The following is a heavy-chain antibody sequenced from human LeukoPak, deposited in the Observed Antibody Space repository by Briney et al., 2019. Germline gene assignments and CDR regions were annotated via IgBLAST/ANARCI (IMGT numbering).Heavy chain of an antibody. Sequence: PSETLSLTCTVSGGSISSYYWSWIRQPAGKGLEWIGRIYTSGSTNYNPSLKSRVTMSLDTSKNQFSLKLISVTAADTAVYYCARDLGGYSDGSYYYYMDVWGKGTTVTVSS. J-gene: IGHJ6*03. CDR2: IYTSGST. V-gene: IGHV4-4*07. D-gene: IGHD5-18*01. CDR3: ARDLGGYSDGSYYYYMDV. CDR1: GGSISSYY.